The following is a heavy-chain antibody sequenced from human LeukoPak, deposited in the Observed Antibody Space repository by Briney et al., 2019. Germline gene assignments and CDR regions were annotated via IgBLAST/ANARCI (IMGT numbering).Heavy chain of an antibody. CDR3: ARDRLDSSSQG. J-gene: IGHJ4*02. Sequence: GGSLRLSCAASGFTFSSYAMHWVRQAPGKGLEYVSAISSNGGSTYYANSVKGRFTISRDNSKNTLYLQMGSLRAEDMAVYYCARDRLDSSSQGWGQGTLVTVCS. V-gene: IGHV3-64*01. D-gene: IGHD6-13*01. CDR2: ISSNGGST. CDR1: GFTFSSYA.